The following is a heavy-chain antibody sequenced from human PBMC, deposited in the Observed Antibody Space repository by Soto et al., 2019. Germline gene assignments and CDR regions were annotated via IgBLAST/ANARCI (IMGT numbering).Heavy chain of an antibody. V-gene: IGHV1-69*10. D-gene: IGHD2-21*02. J-gene: IGHJ4*02. Sequence: GASVKVSCKASGGTFSSYSISWVRQAPGQGLEWMGGIIPINGKANYAQKFQGRVTITRDKSTSTAYMELSSLRSEDTAVYYCARVRMYCDGDYYIDYWGQGTLVIVSS. CDR1: GGTFSSYS. CDR2: IIPINGKA. CDR3: ARVRMYCDGDYYIDY.